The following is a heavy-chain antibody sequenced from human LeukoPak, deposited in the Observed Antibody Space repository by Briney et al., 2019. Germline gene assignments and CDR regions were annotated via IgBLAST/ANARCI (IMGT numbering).Heavy chain of an antibody. J-gene: IGHJ4*02. Sequence: GGSLRLSCAASGFTFSSYAMSWVRQAPGKGLEWVSAISGSGGSTYYADSVKGRFTISRGNSKNTLYMQMNSLRAEDTAVYYCANTLPYYYDSSGYYPLDYWGQGTLVTVSS. CDR3: ANTLPYYYDSSGYYPLDY. D-gene: IGHD3-22*01. V-gene: IGHV3-23*01. CDR1: GFTFSSYA. CDR2: ISGSGGST.